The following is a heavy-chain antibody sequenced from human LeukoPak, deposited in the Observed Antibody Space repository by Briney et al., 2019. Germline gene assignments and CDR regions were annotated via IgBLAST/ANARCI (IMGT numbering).Heavy chain of an antibody. CDR1: GGSISSGGYY. J-gene: IGHJ4*02. D-gene: IGHD6-13*01. CDR3: ARDASLYHIAVAGRRGYFDY. V-gene: IGHV4-31*03. Sequence: SQTLSLTCTVSGGSISSGGYYWSWIRQHPGKGLEWIGYIYYSGSTYYNPSLKSRVTISVDTSKNQFSLKLSSVTAADTAVYYCARDASLYHIAVAGRRGYFDYWGQGTLVTVSS. CDR2: IYYSGST.